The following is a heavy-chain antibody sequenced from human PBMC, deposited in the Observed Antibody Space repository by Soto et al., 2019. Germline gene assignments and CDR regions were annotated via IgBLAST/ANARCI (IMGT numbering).Heavy chain of an antibody. CDR2: ISSGGST. CDR3: XXXXXXXXXXXXAFDI. V-gene: IGHV3-53*01. J-gene: IGHJ3*02. CDR1: GFTVSSNY. Sequence: EVQLVESGGGLIQPGGSLRLSCAASGFTVSSNYMSWVRQAPGKGLEWVSVISSGGSTYYADSVKGRFTISRDKSKNTXXXXXXXXXXXXXXXXXXXXXXXXXXXXXXAFDIWGQGTMVTVSS.